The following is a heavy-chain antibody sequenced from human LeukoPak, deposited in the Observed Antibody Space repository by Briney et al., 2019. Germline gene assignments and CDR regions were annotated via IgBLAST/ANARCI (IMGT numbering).Heavy chain of an antibody. CDR1: GGAIISYY. D-gene: IGHD3-22*01. CDR2: IYPTGNT. J-gene: IGHJ6*03. V-gene: IGHV4-4*07. CDR3: ARLKVYDSTGYSPGYYMDV. Sequence: SETLSLTCSVSGGAIISYYWSWIRQPAGKGREGIGRIYPTGNTDYNPSLKTRVTMSTDLSKKQFSLRLRSVTAADTAVYYCARLKVYDSTGYSPGYYMDVWGKGTAVTVSS.